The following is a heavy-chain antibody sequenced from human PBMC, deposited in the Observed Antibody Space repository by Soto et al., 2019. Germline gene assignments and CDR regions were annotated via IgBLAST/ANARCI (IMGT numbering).Heavy chain of an antibody. D-gene: IGHD3-16*01. CDR3: AKYDSGAADI. J-gene: IGHJ3*02. CDR2: VDTTGGT. CDR1: GVSISSYS. V-gene: IGHV4-4*07. Sequence: QVQLQESGPGLVEPSETLSLTCTVSGVSISSYSWNWIRQPAGKGREWIWRVDTTGGTNYIPSLTSRVTKSVDTSKNQFSLNMRFVTAADTAVYFCAKYDSGAADIWGQGTMVTVS.